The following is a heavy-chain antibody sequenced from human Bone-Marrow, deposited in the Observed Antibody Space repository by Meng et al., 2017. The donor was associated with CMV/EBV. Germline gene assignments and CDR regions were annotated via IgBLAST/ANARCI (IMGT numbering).Heavy chain of an antibody. D-gene: IGHD6-25*01. CDR1: GGSFSGYY. CDR2: INHSGST. Sequence: SQTLSLTCAVYGGSFSGYYWSWIRQPPGKGLEWIGEINHSGSTNYNPSLKSRVTISVDTSKNQFSLKLSSVTAADTAVYYCALGIAAGIDYWGQGTLVTVPS. CDR3: ALGIAAGIDY. J-gene: IGHJ4*02. V-gene: IGHV4-34*01.